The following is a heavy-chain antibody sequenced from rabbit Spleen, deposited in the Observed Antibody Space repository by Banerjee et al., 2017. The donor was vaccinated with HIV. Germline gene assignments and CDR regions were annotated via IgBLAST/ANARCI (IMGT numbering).Heavy chain of an antibody. CDR2: INSSSGST. D-gene: IGHD1-1*01. CDR3: ARNYVNAFDP. Sequence: QEQLVESGGGLVKPEGSLTLSCTASGFPFSSSYYMCWVRQAPGKGLEWIGCINSSSGSTWYASWVNGRFTISKTSSTTVTLQMTSLTAADTATYFCARNYVNAFDPWGPGTLVTVS. CDR1: GFPFSSSYY. J-gene: IGHJ2*01. V-gene: IGHV1S45*01.